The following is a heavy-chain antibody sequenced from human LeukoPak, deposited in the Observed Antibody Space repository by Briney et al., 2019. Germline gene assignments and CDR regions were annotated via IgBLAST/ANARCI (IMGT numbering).Heavy chain of an antibody. D-gene: IGHD3-3*01. CDR1: GFAIGDYA. Sequence: GGSLRLSCTGSGFAIGDYAMSGVSRAPPGGVEWVGFIRSKTYGGTTEYVASVKGRFTIARDDSKSIAHLQMNSLKTEDTAVYYCARIPSGGAYDFWIEMDVWGKGTTVTVSS. CDR3: ARIPSGGAYDFWIEMDV. J-gene: IGHJ6*04. V-gene: IGHV3-49*04. CDR2: IRSKTYGGTT.